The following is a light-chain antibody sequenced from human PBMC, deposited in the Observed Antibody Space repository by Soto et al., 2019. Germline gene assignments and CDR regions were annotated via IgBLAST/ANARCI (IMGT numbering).Light chain of an antibody. CDR2: DAS. CDR1: QTISTL. J-gene: IGKJ2*01. Sequence: IQMTQSPSTLSASVGDRVTITCQASQTISTLLAWYQHKPGKAPNLLIYDASSLESGVPSRFSGSGSGTEFTLPISSLQPDDSATYYRQQYSSLVTFGQGTKLEI. V-gene: IGKV1-5*01. CDR3: QQYSSLVT.